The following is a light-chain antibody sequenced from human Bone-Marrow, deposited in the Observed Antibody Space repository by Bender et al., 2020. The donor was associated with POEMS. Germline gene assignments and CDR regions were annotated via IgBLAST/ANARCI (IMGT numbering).Light chain of an antibody. Sequence: QSALTQPASVSGSHGQSITISCTGTSSDVGTYKSVSWYQQHPGKAPQLIIYHVSDRPSGVSNRFSGSKSGNTASLTISGLQAEDEADYYCTSYTASSTLVVFGGGTKLTVL. CDR2: HVS. CDR1: SSDVGTYKS. CDR3: TSYTASSTLVV. V-gene: IGLV2-14*01. J-gene: IGLJ3*02.